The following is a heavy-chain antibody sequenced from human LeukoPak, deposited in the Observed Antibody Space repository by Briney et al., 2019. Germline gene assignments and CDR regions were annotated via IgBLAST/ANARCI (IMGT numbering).Heavy chain of an antibody. V-gene: IGHV1-18*01. J-gene: IGHJ5*02. CDR1: GYTFSSYG. CDR3: ARDFTPYCSSTSCSWFDP. D-gene: IGHD2-2*01. Sequence: GAAVKVSCKASGYTFSSYGISWVRQAPGQGLEWVGWISAYRGNTIYAHKLQGRGTMTTDTSPSTAYMELRSIISDDAAVYYCARDFTPYCSSTSCSWFDPWGQGTLVTVSS. CDR2: ISAYRGNT.